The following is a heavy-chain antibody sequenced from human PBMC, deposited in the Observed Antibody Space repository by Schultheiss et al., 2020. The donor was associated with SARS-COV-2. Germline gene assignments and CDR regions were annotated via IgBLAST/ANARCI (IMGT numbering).Heavy chain of an antibody. Sequence: SETLSLTCAVYGGSFSSYYWSWIRQPPGKGLEWIGYIYYSGSTNYNPSLKSRVTISVDTSKNQFSLKLSSVTAADTAVYYCARLSVVTDWYFDLWGRGTLVTVSS. CDR2: IYYSGST. CDR1: GGSFSSYY. V-gene: IGHV4-59*08. J-gene: IGHJ2*01. D-gene: IGHD4-23*01. CDR3: ARLSVVTDWYFDL.